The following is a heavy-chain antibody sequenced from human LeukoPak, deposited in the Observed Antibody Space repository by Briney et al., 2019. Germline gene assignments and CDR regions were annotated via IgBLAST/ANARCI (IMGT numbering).Heavy chain of an antibody. CDR1: GFTFSSYG. Sequence: GGSLRLSCAASGFTFSSYGMHWVRQAPGKGLEWVAVISYDGSNKYYADSVKGRFTISRDNSKNTLYLEMNSLRPEDTAVYYCAKDQGPVIVRHNDAFDIWGQGTMVTVSS. J-gene: IGHJ3*02. CDR2: ISYDGSNK. CDR3: AKDQGPVIVRHNDAFDI. D-gene: IGHD3-22*01. V-gene: IGHV3-30*18.